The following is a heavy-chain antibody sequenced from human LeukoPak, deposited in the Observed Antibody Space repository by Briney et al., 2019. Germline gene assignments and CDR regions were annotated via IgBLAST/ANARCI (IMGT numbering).Heavy chain of an antibody. CDR3: ARSFRAVAGTSPIRY. Sequence: ASVKVSCTASGYTFTSYYMHWVRQAPGQGLEWMGIINPSGGSTSYAQKFQGRVTMTRDTSTSTVYMELSSLRSEDTAVYYCARSFRAVAGTSPIRYWGQGTLVTVSS. J-gene: IGHJ4*02. V-gene: IGHV1-46*01. D-gene: IGHD6-19*01. CDR1: GYTFTSYY. CDR2: INPSGGST.